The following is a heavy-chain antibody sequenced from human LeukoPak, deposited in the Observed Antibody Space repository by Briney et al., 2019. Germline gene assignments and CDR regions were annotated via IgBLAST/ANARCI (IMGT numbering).Heavy chain of an antibody. CDR2: INPNSGGT. D-gene: IGHD3-9*01. J-gene: IGHJ5*02. CDR1: GYTFTGYY. V-gene: IGHV1-2*02. CDR3: ARSSGELRHFDWLFNWFDP. Sequence: GASVKVSCKASGYTFTGYYMHWVRQAPGQGLEWMGWINPNSGGTNYAQKFQGRVTMTRDTSISTAYMELSRLRSDDTAVYYCARSSGELRHFDWLFNWFDPWAREPWSPSPQ.